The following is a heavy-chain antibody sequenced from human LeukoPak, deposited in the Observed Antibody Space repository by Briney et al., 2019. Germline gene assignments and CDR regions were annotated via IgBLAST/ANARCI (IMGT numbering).Heavy chain of an antibody. D-gene: IGHD6-13*01. CDR2: IWYDGSNK. Sequence: PGRSLRLSCAASGFTFSSYGMHWVRQAPGKGLEWVAVIWYDGSNKYYADSVKGRFTISRDNSKNTLYLQMNSLRAEDTAVYYCARDFYGSVVEAAGPFDCWGQGTLVTVSS. J-gene: IGHJ4*02. V-gene: IGHV3-33*01. CDR1: GFTFSSYG. CDR3: ARDFYGSVVEAAGPFDC.